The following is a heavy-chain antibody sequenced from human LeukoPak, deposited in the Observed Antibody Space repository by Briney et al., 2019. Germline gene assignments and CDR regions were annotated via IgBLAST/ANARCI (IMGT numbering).Heavy chain of an antibody. Sequence: PGGSLRLSCAASGFTFDDYAMHWVRQAPGKGLEWVSGISWNSGSIGYADSVKGRFTISRDNAKNSLYLQMNSLRAEDTALYYCAKLAIDGYSSSSPFDYWGQGTLVTVSS. D-gene: IGHD6-13*01. CDR2: ISWNSGSI. V-gene: IGHV3-9*01. CDR1: GFTFDDYA. CDR3: AKLAIDGYSSSSPFDY. J-gene: IGHJ4*02.